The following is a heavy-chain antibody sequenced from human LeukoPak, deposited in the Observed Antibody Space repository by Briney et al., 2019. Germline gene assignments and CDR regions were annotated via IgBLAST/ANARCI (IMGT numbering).Heavy chain of an antibody. J-gene: IGHJ4*02. V-gene: IGHV4-4*07. D-gene: IGHD3-22*01. CDR3: ARESQSYDGTGFDHYS. CDR1: GDSIRNYF. CDR2: IYTSGST. Sequence: SETLSLTCTVSGDSIRNYFWSWSRQPAGKGLEWVGRIYTSGSTDYNPSLKSRVTLSVDTSKNQFSLKLWSVTAADTAVYYCARESQSYDGTGFDHYSWGQGTLVTVSS.